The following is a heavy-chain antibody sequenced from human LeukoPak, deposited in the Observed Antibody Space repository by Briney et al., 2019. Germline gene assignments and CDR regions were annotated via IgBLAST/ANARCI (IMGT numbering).Heavy chain of an antibody. Sequence: GGSLRLSCAASGFTFSSYAMSWVRQAPGKGLEWVSAISGSGGSTYYADSVKGRFTISRDNSKNTLYLQMNSLRAEDTAVYYCARGLEMATINYWGQGTLVTVSS. D-gene: IGHD5-24*01. J-gene: IGHJ4*02. CDR3: ARGLEMATINY. CDR1: GFTFSSYA. CDR2: ISGSGGST. V-gene: IGHV3-23*01.